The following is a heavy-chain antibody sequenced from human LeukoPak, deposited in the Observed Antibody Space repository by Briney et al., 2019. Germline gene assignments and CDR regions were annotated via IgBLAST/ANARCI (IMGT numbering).Heavy chain of an antibody. D-gene: IGHD2-21*01. CDR2: INHSGST. CDR3: ARRSILWWLPNKESYYFDY. J-gene: IGHJ4*02. CDR1: GGSFSGYY. V-gene: IGHV4-34*01. Sequence: PSETLSLTCAVYGGSFSGYYWTWIRQPPGKGLEWIGEINHSGSTNYNPSLKSRVTISVDTSKNQFSLKLSSVTAADTAVYYCARRSILWWLPNKESYYFDYWGQGTLVAVSS.